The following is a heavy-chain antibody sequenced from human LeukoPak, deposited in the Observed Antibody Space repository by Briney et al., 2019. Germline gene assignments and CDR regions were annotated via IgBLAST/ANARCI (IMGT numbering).Heavy chain of an antibody. D-gene: IGHD3-22*01. V-gene: IGHV1-2*02. Sequence: GASVKVSCKASGYTFTGYYMHWVRQAPGQGLEWMGWINPNSGGTNYAQKFQGRVTMTRDTSISTAYMELSRLRSDDTAVYYCARGVVPYYYDSSGYRLRFDYWGQGTLVTVSS. CDR2: INPNSGGT. J-gene: IGHJ4*02. CDR1: GYTFTGYY. CDR3: ARGVVPYYYDSSGYRLRFDY.